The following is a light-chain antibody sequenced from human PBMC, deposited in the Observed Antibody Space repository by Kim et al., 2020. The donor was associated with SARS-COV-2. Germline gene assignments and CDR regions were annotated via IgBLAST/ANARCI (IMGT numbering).Light chain of an antibody. CDR3: QQYYSTTRT. V-gene: IGKV1-NL1*01. Sequence: ASVGDRVTITCRASQSITNSLAWYQQKPGKAPKLLVYGASRLEGGVPSRFSGSGSGTDYTLTISNLQPEDSATYYCQQYYSTTRTFGQGTKVDIK. J-gene: IGKJ1*01. CDR2: GAS. CDR1: QSITNS.